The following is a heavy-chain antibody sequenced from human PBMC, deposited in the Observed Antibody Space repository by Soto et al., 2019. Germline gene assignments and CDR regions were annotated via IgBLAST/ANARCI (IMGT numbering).Heavy chain of an antibody. D-gene: IGHD2-2*01. CDR3: ARSAMIGPARRLDY. CDR1: GESISTTNG. V-gene: IGHV4-4*02. J-gene: IGHJ4*02. CDR2: IYHSGST. Sequence: TSEAQSLPRGVAGESISTTNGCSLIRQTPEKGLEWIGEIYHSGSTNYSPSLKSRLTMSVDKSNDQFSLELTSVTAADTAVYFCARSAMIGPARRLDYWGQGALVTVSS.